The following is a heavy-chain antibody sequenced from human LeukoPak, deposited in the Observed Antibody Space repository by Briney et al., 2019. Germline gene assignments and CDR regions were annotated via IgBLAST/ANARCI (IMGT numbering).Heavy chain of an antibody. V-gene: IGHV3-53*01. CDR1: GFSVSSNF. CDR3: LRKTDTLVSGDF. D-gene: IGHD3-10*01. J-gene: IGHJ4*02. Sequence: GGSLRLSCAASGFSVSSNFMSWVRQAPGKGPECVSLIYSGGGTYYADSVKGRFTISRDKSKNTLYLQMNSLRVEDTAVYYCLRKTDTLVSGDFWGQGTLVTVSS. CDR2: IYSGGGT.